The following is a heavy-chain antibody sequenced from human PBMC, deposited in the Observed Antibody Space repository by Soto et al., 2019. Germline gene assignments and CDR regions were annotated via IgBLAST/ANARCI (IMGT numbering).Heavy chain of an antibody. CDR1: GCSITGGSISSTTYY. D-gene: IGHD2-15*01. CDR2: FFIGGNT. V-gene: IGHV4-39*06. CDR3: ARGRSGGPRFDP. J-gene: IGHJ5*02. Sequence: SETLSLTCTVSGCSITGGSISSTTYYWGWMRQPPGKGLEWIASFFIGGNTYYNPSLKSRVTTSVDTSKNQFPLKLSSVTAADTAVYYCARGRSGGPRFDPWGQGTLVTVSS.